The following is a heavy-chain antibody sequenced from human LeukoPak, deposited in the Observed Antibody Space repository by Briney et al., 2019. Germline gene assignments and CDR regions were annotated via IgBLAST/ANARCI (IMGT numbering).Heavy chain of an antibody. J-gene: IGHJ3*02. Sequence: SETLSLTCTVSGGSISSGDYYWSWIRQPPGKGLEWIEYIYYSGSTYYNPSLKSRVTISVDTSKNQFSLKLSSVTAADTAVYYCASTIFGVVKPDDAFDIWGQGTMVTVSS. D-gene: IGHD3-3*01. CDR2: IYYSGST. CDR1: GGSISSGDYY. V-gene: IGHV4-30-4*01. CDR3: ASTIFGVVKPDDAFDI.